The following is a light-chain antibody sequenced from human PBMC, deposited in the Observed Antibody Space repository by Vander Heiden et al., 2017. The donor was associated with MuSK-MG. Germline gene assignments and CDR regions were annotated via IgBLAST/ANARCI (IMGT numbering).Light chain of an antibody. CDR1: QSVSSRY. V-gene: IGKV3-20*01. CDR2: GAS. CDR3: QQYGSSPPYT. Sequence: EIVLTQSPGTLSLSPGERATLSCRASQSVSSRYLAGYQQKHGQAPRLLIYGASSRATGIPDRFSGSGSGTDFTLTISRLEPEDFAVYYCQQYGSSPPYTFGQGTKLEIK. J-gene: IGKJ2*01.